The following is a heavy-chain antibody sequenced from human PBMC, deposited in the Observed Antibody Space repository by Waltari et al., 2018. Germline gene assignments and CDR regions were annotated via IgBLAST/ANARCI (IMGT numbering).Heavy chain of an antibody. Sequence: QVQLVQSGAEVKKPGASVKVSCKASGYTFTSYFMHWVRQAPGQGLEWMGIMKPSGGSTSYAQKFQGRVTMTWDTSTSTGFMELSSLRSEDTAVYYCARETSKWLVDPWGQGTLVTVSS. D-gene: IGHD5-12*01. CDR3: ARETSKWLVDP. CDR2: MKPSGGST. V-gene: IGHV1-46*01. J-gene: IGHJ5*02. CDR1: GYTFTSYF.